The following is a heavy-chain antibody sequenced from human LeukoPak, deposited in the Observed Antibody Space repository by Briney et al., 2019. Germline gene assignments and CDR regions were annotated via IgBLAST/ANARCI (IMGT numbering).Heavy chain of an antibody. CDR1: GFTFSSYA. CDR2: ISGSGGST. V-gene: IGHV3-23*01. CDR3: AKDTHSSGWYEYYFDY. Sequence: PGGSLRLSCAPSGFTFSSYAMSRVRQAPGKGLEWVSAISGSGGSTYYADSVKGRFTISRDNSKNTLYLQMNSLRAEDTAVYYCAKDTHSSGWYEYYFDYWGQGTLVTVSS. J-gene: IGHJ4*02. D-gene: IGHD6-19*01.